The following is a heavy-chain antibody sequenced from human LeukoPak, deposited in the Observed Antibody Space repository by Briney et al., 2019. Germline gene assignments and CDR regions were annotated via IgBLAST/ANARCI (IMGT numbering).Heavy chain of an antibody. D-gene: IGHD7-27*01. J-gene: IGHJ4*02. CDR3: ARGTGDSPHFAY. CDR2: IGPSGNNI. CDR1: GFTLSGHY. Sequence: PGGSLRLSCVASGFTLSGHYMTWIRQAPGKGLEWLSYIGPSGNNIYYADSVKGRFTISRDNAKNSLYLQMNSLRAEDTAVYYCARGTGDSPHFAYWGQGTLVTVS. V-gene: IGHV3-11*04.